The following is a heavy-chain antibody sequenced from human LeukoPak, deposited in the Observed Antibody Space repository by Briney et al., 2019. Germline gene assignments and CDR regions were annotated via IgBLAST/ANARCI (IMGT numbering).Heavy chain of an antibody. CDR3: ARDMGLSPYNWFDP. J-gene: IGHJ5*02. D-gene: IGHD3-16*02. Sequence: SQTLSLTCTVSGGSISSGSYYWSWIQQPAGKGLEWIGRIYTSGSTNYNPSLKSRVTISVDTSKNQFSLKLSSVTAADTAVYYCARDMGLSPYNWFDPWGQGTLVTVSS. CDR2: IYTSGST. V-gene: IGHV4-61*02. CDR1: GGSISSGSYY.